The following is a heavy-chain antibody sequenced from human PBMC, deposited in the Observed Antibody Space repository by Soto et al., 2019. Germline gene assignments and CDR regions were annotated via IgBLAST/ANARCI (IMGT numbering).Heavy chain of an antibody. J-gene: IGHJ4*02. CDR2: VYYRGRS. CDR1: GGSVTNSSYY. D-gene: IGHD4-17*01. V-gene: IGHV4-39*01. CDR3: VSKRTTVPTQAYFDY. Sequence: SETLSLTCTVSGGSVTNSSYYWGWIRQSPGKGLEWIGSVYYRGRSYSKSSVKSRVTISVDTSKNRFSLSLNSVTASDTAVYFCVSKRTTVPTQAYFDYWGPGARVTVSS.